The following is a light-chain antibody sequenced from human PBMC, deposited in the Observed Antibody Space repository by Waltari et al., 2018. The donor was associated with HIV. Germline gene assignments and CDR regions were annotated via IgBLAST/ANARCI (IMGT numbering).Light chain of an antibody. CDR2: KIS. CDR3: MQGSHLDT. V-gene: IGKV2-30*01. CDR1: RSLVYSDGNTY. J-gene: IGKJ2*01. Sequence: DVVMTQSPLSLPVALGQPASISCRSSRSLVYSDGNTYLNWFHQRPGQSPRRLIYKISHRDSGDPDRFSGSGSGTDFTLKISRVEAEDVGIYYCMQGSHLDTVGQGTKLEIK.